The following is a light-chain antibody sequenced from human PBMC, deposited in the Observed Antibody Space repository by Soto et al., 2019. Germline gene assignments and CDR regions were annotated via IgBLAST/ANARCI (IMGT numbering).Light chain of an antibody. CDR3: QQYGRSPMFT. CDR2: GAS. J-gene: IGKJ2*01. Sequence: EIVLTQSPGTLSLSPGERATLSCRASQSVSSNYLAWYQQKPGQAPRLLIYGASRGAAGIPDRFSGSGSGTELPLAISRLEPEDFAVYFCQQYGRSPMFTFGQGTKLEVK. V-gene: IGKV3-20*01. CDR1: QSVSSNY.